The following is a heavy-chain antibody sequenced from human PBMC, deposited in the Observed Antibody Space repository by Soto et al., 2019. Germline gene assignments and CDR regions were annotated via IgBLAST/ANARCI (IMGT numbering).Heavy chain of an antibody. CDR2: IFHSGTT. CDR1: GGSISSGDW. J-gene: IGHJ4*02. V-gene: IGHV4-4*02. CDR3: ARTLYCGGDCFSFDY. Sequence: TSETLSLTCAVSGGSISSGDWWSWVRQPPGERLEWIGEIFHSGTTNYNPSLKSRVTISVDKSKNQFSLKLSSVTAADTAVYYCARTLYCGGDCFSFDYWGQGTRVTVSS. D-gene: IGHD2-21*02.